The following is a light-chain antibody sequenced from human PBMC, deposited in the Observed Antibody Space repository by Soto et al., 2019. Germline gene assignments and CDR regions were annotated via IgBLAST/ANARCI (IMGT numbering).Light chain of an antibody. CDR1: QTVTNNY. CDR3: QQYGSSGT. Sequence: ERGLKQSPGTLSLSPGERATLSCRASQTVTNNYLAWYQQKPGQAPRLLIYGASNRATGIPDRFSGSGSGTDFTLTISRLEPEDFAVYYCQQYGSSGTFGQGTKVDLK. V-gene: IGKV3-20*01. CDR2: GAS. J-gene: IGKJ1*01.